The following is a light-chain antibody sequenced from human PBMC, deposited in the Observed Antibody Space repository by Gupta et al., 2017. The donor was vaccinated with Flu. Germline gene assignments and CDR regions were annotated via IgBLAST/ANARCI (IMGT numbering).Light chain of an antibody. CDR3: AAWDDSLNGHYD. Sequence: QSVLAQPPPASGTPGQRVTFSCSVSNSNVGSYNVNWYQQVPGTSPKLLIYGSNQRPSGVPDRFAGSKSGTSASRAISGLQSENEADYYCAAWDDSLNGHYDFRTGTKVTVL. CDR2: GSN. J-gene: IGLJ1*01. CDR1: NSNVGSYN. V-gene: IGLV1-44*01.